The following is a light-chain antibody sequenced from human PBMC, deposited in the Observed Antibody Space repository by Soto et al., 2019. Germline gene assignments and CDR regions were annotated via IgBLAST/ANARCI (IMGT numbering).Light chain of an antibody. CDR2: GAS. CDR3: QQYGSSPRT. J-gene: IGKJ1*01. CDR1: QTVSSS. Sequence: DIVLTQSPGTLSLSPGERATLSCRASQTVSSSLAWYQQKPGQAPRLLIFGASTRAAGFPDRFSGSGSGTDFTLTISRLDPEDFAVYYCQQYGSSPRTFGQGTKVDI. V-gene: IGKV3-20*01.